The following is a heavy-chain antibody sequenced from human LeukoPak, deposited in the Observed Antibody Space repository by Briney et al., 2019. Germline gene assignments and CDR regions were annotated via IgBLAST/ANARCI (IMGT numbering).Heavy chain of an antibody. Sequence: SETLSLTCAVYGGSFSGYYWSWIRQPPGKGLEWIGEINRSGSTNYNPSLKSRVTISVDTSKNQFSLKLSSVTAADTAVYYCARTPRIVGATIDYWGQGTLVTVSS. J-gene: IGHJ4*02. V-gene: IGHV4-34*01. CDR1: GGSFSGYY. D-gene: IGHD1-26*01. CDR2: INRSGST. CDR3: ARTPRIVGATIDY.